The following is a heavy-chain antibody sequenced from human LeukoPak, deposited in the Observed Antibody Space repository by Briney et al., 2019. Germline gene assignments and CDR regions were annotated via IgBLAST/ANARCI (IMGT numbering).Heavy chain of an antibody. Sequence: GGSLRLSCAASGFTFSGYGMSWVRQAPGKGLEWVSAISGSGGSTYYADSVKGRFTISRDNSKNTLYLQMNSLRAEDTAVYYCAKFRTGSLGELSYWGQGTLVTVSS. V-gene: IGHV3-23*01. CDR1: GFTFSGYG. CDR3: AKFRTGSLGELSY. D-gene: IGHD3-16*02. CDR2: ISGSGGST. J-gene: IGHJ4*02.